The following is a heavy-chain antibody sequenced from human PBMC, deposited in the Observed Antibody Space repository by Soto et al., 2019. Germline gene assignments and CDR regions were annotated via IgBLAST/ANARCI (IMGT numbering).Heavy chain of an antibody. D-gene: IGHD3-22*01. CDR3: ARGVGYYYDSSGYYFDY. CDR1: GFTFSDYY. Sequence: GGSLRLSCAASGFTFSDYYMSWIRQAPGKGLEWVSYISSSSSYTNYADSVKGRFTISRDNAKNSLYLQMNSLRAEDTAVYYCARGVGYYYDSSGYYFDYWGQGTLVTVSS. V-gene: IGHV3-11*06. CDR2: ISSSSSYT. J-gene: IGHJ4*02.